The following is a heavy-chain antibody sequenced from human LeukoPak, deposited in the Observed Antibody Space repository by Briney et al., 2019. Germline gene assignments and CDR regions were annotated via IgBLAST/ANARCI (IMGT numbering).Heavy chain of an antibody. V-gene: IGHV6-1*01. CDR2: TYYRSKWYN. J-gene: IGHJ3*02. CDR3: ARVRGIQLWPRRDSQAAFDI. CDR1: GDSVSSNSAA. D-gene: IGHD5-18*01. Sequence: SQTLSLTCAISGDSVSSNSAAWNWIRQSPSRGLEWLGRTYYRSKWYNDYAVSVKSRITINPDTSKNQFSLKLSSVTAADTAVYYCARVRGIQLWPRRDSQAAFDIWGQGTMVTVSS.